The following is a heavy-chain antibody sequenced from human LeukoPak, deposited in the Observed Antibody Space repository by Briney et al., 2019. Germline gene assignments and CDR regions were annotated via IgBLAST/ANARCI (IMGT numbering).Heavy chain of an antibody. CDR2: IIPILGIA. D-gene: IGHD2-15*01. CDR1: GGTFSSYA. V-gene: IGHV1-69*04. J-gene: IGHJ4*02. CDR3: ARDNARVRGLDY. Sequence: GASVKVSCKASGGTFSSYAISWVRQAPGQGLEWMGRIIPILGIANYAQKFQGRVTITADKSTSTAYMELSSLRSEDTAVYYCARDNARVRGLDYWGQGTLVTVSS.